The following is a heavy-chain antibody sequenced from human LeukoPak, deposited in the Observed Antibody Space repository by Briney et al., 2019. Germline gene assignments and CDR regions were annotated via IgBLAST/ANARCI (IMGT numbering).Heavy chain of an antibody. J-gene: IGHJ4*02. D-gene: IGHD6-6*01. V-gene: IGHV3-23*01. Sequence: PGGSLRLSCAASGFTFSSYAMSWVRQPPGKGLEWVSGISKSGSNTYYADSVKGRFTISRDNSKNTLYLEMNSLRAEDTAVYYCAKRRGYSSSSADYWGQGTLVTVSS. CDR3: AKRRGYSSSSADY. CDR2: ISKSGSNT. CDR1: GFTFSSYA.